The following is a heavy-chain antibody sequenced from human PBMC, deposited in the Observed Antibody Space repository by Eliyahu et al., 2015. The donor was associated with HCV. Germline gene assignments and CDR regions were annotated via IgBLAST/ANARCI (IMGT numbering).Heavy chain of an antibody. V-gene: IGHV3-23*04. Sequence: EVQLVESGGGLVQPGGSLRLSCAASGLRFGSFAMTWVRQAPGKGLEWVSGISGSGRKTQYADSVKGRFTISRDNSNNTLHLQMYSLRAEDTAVYYCAKDLDYYGSGSCDYWGLGTLVTVSS. CDR3: AKDLDYYGSGSCDY. D-gene: IGHD3-10*01. J-gene: IGHJ4*02. CDR2: ISGSGRKT. CDR1: GLRFGSFA.